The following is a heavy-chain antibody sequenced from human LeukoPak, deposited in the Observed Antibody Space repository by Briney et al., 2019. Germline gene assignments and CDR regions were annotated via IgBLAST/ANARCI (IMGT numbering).Heavy chain of an antibody. V-gene: IGHV1-24*01. Sequence: ASVKVSCKVSGYTLTELSMHWVRQAPGKGLEWMGGFDPEDGETIYAQKFQGRVTMTEDTSTDTAYMELSSLRSEDTAVYYCATVAEGGPAALAYFDYWGQGTLVTVSS. CDR3: ATVAEGGPAALAYFDY. CDR1: GYTLTELS. J-gene: IGHJ4*02. D-gene: IGHD2-2*01. CDR2: FDPEDGET.